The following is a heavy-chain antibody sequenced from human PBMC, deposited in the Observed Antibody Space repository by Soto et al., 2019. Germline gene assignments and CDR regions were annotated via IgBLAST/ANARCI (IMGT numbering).Heavy chain of an antibody. V-gene: IGHV3-23*01. CDR2: ISGSGGST. CDR1: GFTFSSYA. CDR3: AKDNYSSSWVAYYYYGMDG. Sequence: GSLRLSCAASGFTFSSYAMSWVRQAPGKGLEWVSAISGSGGSTYYADSVKGRFTISRDNSKNTLYLQMNSLRAEDTAVYYCAKDNYSSSWVAYYYYGMDGWGQGTTVTVSS. D-gene: IGHD6-13*01. J-gene: IGHJ6*02.